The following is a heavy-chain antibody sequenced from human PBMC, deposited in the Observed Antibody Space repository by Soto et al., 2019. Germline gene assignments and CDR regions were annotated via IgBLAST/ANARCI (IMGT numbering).Heavy chain of an antibody. CDR3: ARRRGITMVRGVITNWFDP. D-gene: IGHD3-10*01. V-gene: IGHV4-34*01. CDR1: GGSFSGYY. Sequence: SETLSLTCAVYGGSFSGYYWSWIRQPPGKGLEWIGEINHSGSTNYNPSLKSRVTISVDKSKNQFSLKLSSVTAADTAVYYCARRRGITMVRGVITNWFDPWGQGTLVTVSS. CDR2: INHSGST. J-gene: IGHJ5*02.